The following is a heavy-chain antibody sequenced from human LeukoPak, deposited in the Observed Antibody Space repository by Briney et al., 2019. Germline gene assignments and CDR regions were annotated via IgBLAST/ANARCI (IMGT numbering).Heavy chain of an antibody. D-gene: IGHD2-2*01. CDR2: IYHSGST. V-gene: IGHV4-38-2*01. J-gene: IGHJ4*02. CDR3: ASTYCSSTSCYKDFDY. CDR1: GYSISSGYY. Sequence: PSETLSLTCAVSGYSISSGYYWGWIRQPPGKGLEWIGSIYHSGSTYYNPSLKSRVTISVDTSKSQFSLKLSSVTAADTAVYYCASTYCSSTSCYKDFDYWGQGTLVTVSS.